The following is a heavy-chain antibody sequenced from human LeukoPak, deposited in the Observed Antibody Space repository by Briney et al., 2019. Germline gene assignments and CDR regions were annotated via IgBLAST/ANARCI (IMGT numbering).Heavy chain of an antibody. CDR2: ISAYDGDT. D-gene: IGHD2-21*01. CDR3: ERDNYRRTYYDY. V-gene: IGHV1-18*01. CDR1: AYTFTSYC. Sequence: ASVNFSCKTSAYTFTSYCISWVRQSPGQGLGWMWMISAYDGDTKKTQKFQGRVTITTYTSTTTAYMELRSLGSDETAVYYCERDNYRRTYYDYWGQGTLVTV. J-gene: IGHJ4*02.